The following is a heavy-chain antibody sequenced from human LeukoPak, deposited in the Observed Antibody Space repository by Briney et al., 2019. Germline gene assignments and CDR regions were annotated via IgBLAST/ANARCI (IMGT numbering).Heavy chain of an antibody. J-gene: IGHJ4*02. CDR1: GFTVSSNY. Sequence: GGSLRLSCAASGFTVSSNYMSWVRQAPGKGLEWVSVIYSGGSTYYADSVKGRFTISRDNSKNTLYLQMNSLRAEDTAVYYCAKDHYTYYYDSSSVWGQGTLVTVSS. V-gene: IGHV3-66*01. D-gene: IGHD3-22*01. CDR3: AKDHYTYYYDSSSV. CDR2: IYSGGST.